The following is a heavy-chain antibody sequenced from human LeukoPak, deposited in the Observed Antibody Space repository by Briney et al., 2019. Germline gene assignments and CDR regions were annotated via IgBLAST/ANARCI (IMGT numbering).Heavy chain of an antibody. CDR1: GFTFSSYS. J-gene: IGHJ4*02. CDR2: ISSSSSYI. Sequence: PGGSLRLSCAASGFTFSSYSMNWVRQAPGKGLEWVSSISSSSSYIYYADSVKGRFTISRDNAKNSLYLQMNSLRAEDTAVHYCARDNAHFLTAMVSRRRGCYFDYWGQGTLVTVSS. D-gene: IGHD5-18*01. V-gene: IGHV3-21*01. CDR3: ARDNAHFLTAMVSRRRGCYFDY.